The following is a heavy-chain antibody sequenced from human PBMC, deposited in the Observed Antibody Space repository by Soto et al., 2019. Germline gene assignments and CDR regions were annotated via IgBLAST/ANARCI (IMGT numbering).Heavy chain of an antibody. J-gene: IGHJ4*02. Sequence: GGSLRLSCAASGFTFSSYAMSWVRQAPGKGLEWVSAISGSGGSTYYADSVKGRFTISRDNSKNTLYLQMNSLRAEDTAVYYCAKDGKEGYYDSSGRFDYWGQGTLVTVSS. CDR3: AKDGKEGYYDSSGRFDY. CDR1: GFTFSSYA. V-gene: IGHV3-23*01. CDR2: ISGSGGST. D-gene: IGHD3-22*01.